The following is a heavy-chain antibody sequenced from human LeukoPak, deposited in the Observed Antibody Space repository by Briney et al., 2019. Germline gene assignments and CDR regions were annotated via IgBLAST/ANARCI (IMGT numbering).Heavy chain of an antibody. CDR1: GFTFSSYA. J-gene: IGHJ5*02. CDR2: ISGSGGST. D-gene: IGHD3-22*01. Sequence: GGSLRLSCAASGFTFSSYAMSWVRQAPGMGLEWVSAISGSGGSTYYADSVKGRFTISRDNSKNTLYLQMNSLRAEDTAVYYCATNGPDYYDQSWFDPWGQGTLVTVSS. CDR3: ATNGPDYYDQSWFDP. V-gene: IGHV3-23*01.